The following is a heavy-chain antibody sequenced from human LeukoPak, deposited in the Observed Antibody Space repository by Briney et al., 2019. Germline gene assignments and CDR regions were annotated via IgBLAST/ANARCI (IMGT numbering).Heavy chain of an antibody. CDR1: GYTFTGYY. CDR3: ARDDIAYYELWSGYNNWFDP. CDR2: INPNIGDT. Sequence: ASVKVSCKAYGYTFTGYYMHWVRQAPGQGLEWMGWINPNIGDTNYAQKFQGRVTMTRDTSISTAYMQLSRLRSDDTAVYYCARDDIAYYELWSGYNNWFDPWGQGTLVTVSS. J-gene: IGHJ5*02. V-gene: IGHV1-2*02. D-gene: IGHD3-3*01.